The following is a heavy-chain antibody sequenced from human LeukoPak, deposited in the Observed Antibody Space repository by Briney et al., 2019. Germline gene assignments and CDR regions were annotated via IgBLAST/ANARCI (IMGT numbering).Heavy chain of an antibody. CDR3: TRQLGTATTSVVDY. CDR2: IYSSGTT. Sequence: SETLSLTCTVPGVSVNSGDYYWGWIRQSPGKSLEGIGNIYSSGTTYYNPSLKSRVIISVDTSRNQFSLNLSSVTAADTAVYFCTRQLGTATTSVVDYWGQGTLVTVSS. D-gene: IGHD1-7*01. CDR1: GVSVNSGDYY. J-gene: IGHJ4*02. V-gene: IGHV4-39*01.